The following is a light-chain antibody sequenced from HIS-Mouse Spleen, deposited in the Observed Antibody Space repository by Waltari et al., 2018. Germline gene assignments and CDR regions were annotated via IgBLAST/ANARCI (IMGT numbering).Light chain of an antibody. CDR1: SGHSSSA. Sequence: QLVLTQSPSASASLGASVKLTCTLSSGHSSSAIAWHQQQPEKGPRYLMKLNSDGSHSKGDGIPDRFSGSSSGAERYLTISSLQSEDEADYYCQTWGPVVFGGGTKLTVL. J-gene: IGLJ2*01. CDR3: QTWGPVV. V-gene: IGLV4-69*01. CDR2: LNSDGSH.